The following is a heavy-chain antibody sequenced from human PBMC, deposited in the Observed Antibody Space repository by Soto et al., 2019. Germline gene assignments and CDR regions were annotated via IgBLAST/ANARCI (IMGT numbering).Heavy chain of an antibody. J-gene: IGHJ3*02. CDR3: AGAVMITFGSDAFDI. CDR1: GYTFTSYG. D-gene: IGHD3-16*01. Sequence: QVQLVQSGAEVKKPGASVKVSCKASGYTFTSYGISWVRQAPGQGLEWMGWISAYNGNTNYAQKLQGRVTMTTDTSTSTAYMELRSLSFYDTAVYYCAGAVMITFGSDAFDIWGQGTMVTVSS. V-gene: IGHV1-18*01. CDR2: ISAYNGNT.